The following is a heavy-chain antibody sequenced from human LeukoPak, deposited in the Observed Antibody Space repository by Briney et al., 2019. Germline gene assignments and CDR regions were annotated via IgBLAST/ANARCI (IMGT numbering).Heavy chain of an antibody. CDR3: AKDLSVLVRFGESSRERWFDP. CDR2: IWYDGSNK. J-gene: IGHJ5*02. V-gene: IGHV3-33*06. Sequence: GRSLRLSCAASGFTFSSYGMHWVRQAPGKGLEWVAGIWYDGSNKYYADSVKGRFTISRDNSKNTLYLQMNSLRAEDTAVYYCAKDLSVLVRFGESSRERWFDPWGQGTLVTVSS. CDR1: GFTFSSYG. D-gene: IGHD3-10*01.